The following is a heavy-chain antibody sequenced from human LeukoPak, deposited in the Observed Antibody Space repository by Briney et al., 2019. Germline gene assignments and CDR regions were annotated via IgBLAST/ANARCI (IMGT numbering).Heavy chain of an antibody. CDR3: AKALPDY. CDR1: GFTFSSYG. J-gene: IGHJ4*02. V-gene: IGHV3-30*18. Sequence: PGGSLRLSCAASGFTFSSYGMHWVRQAPGKGLEWVAVISYDGSNKYYADSMKGRFTISRDNSKNTLYLQMNSLRAEDTAVYYCAKALPDYWGQGTLVTVSS. CDR2: ISYDGSNK.